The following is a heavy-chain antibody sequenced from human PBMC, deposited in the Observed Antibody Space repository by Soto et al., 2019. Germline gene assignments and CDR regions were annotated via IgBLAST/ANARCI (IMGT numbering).Heavy chain of an antibody. CDR2: ISAYNGNT. CDR1: GGTFSSYA. CDR3: ARGVVIEYYFDY. D-gene: IGHD3-22*01. Sequence: ASVKVSCKASGGTFSSYAISWVRQAPGQGLEWMGWISAYNGNTNYAQKLQGRVTMTTDTSTSTAYMELRSLRSDDTAVYYCARGVVIEYYFDYWGQGTLVTVSS. V-gene: IGHV1-18*01. J-gene: IGHJ4*02.